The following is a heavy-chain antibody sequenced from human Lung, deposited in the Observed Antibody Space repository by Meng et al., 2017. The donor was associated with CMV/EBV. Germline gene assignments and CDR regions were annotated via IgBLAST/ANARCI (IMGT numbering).Heavy chain of an antibody. D-gene: IGHD2-8*01. CDR1: GFNFSDYS. Sequence: ETLSLTCAASGFNFSDYSMNWVRQAPGKGLEWVSSITYSSSYKKYADSVKGRFTISRDNAKNSLFLQMSSLRAEDTAVYYCARRWGASVGVYYYYGMDVWGQGTTVTVSS. CDR3: ARRWGASVGVYYYYGMDV. CDR2: ITYSSSYK. J-gene: IGHJ6*02. V-gene: IGHV3-21*06.